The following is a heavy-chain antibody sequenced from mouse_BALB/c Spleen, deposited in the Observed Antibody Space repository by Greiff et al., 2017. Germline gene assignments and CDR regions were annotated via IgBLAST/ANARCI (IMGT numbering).Heavy chain of an antibody. J-gene: IGHJ3*01. CDR1: GFTFSSYT. CDR2: ISSGGSYT. CDR3: TRDREDGNYPFAY. D-gene: IGHD2-1*01. V-gene: IGHV5-6-4*01. Sequence: EVKLVESGGGLVKPGGSLKLSCAASGFTFSSYTMSWVRQTPEKRLEWVATISSGGSYTYYPDSVKGRFTISRDNAKNTLYLQMSSLKSEDTAMYYCTRDREDGNYPFAYWGQGTLVTVSA.